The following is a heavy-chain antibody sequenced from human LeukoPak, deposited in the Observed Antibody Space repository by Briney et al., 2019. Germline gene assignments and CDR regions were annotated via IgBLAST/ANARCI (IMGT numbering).Heavy chain of an antibody. CDR2: ISGSGGST. CDR3: AKDWEVLLWFGEFSYFDY. Sequence: GGSLRLSCAASGFTFSSYAMSWVRQAPGKGLEWVSAISGSGGSTYYADSVKGRFTISRDSSKNTLYLQMNSLRAEDTAVYYCAKDWEVLLWFGEFSYFDYWGQGTLVTVSS. CDR1: GFTFSSYA. V-gene: IGHV3-23*01. D-gene: IGHD3-10*01. J-gene: IGHJ4*02.